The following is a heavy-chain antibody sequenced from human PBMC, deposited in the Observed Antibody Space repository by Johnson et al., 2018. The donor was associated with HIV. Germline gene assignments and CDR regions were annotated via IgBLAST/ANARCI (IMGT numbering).Heavy chain of an antibody. CDR2: IYSGGST. V-gene: IGHV3-66*01. Sequence: VQLVESGGGVVQPGGSLRLSCLASGFTFSDYYMSWIRQAPGKGLEWVSVIYSGGSTYYADSVKGRFTISRDNSKNTLYLQMNSLKTEDTAVYYCTTDRATYDAFDIWGQGTMVTVSS. CDR3: TTDRATYDAFDI. J-gene: IGHJ3*02. D-gene: IGHD1-26*01. CDR1: GFTFSDYY.